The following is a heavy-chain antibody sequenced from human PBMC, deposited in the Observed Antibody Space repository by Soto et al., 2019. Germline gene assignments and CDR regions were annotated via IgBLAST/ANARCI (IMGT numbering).Heavy chain of an antibody. D-gene: IGHD6-6*01. V-gene: IGHV4-61*01. Sequence: PSETLSLTCTVSGGSVSSGSYYWSWIRQPPGKGLEWIGYIYYSGSTNYNPSLKSRVTISVDTSKNQFSLKLSSVTAADTAVYYCARGKLGYNWFGPWGQGTLVTVSS. CDR1: GGSVSSGSYY. CDR2: IYYSGST. CDR3: ARGKLGYNWFGP. J-gene: IGHJ5*02.